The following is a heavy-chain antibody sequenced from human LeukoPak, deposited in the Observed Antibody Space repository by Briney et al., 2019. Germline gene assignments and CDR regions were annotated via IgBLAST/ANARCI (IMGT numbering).Heavy chain of an antibody. CDR2: ISGGGGST. CDR1: GFTFSSYA. D-gene: IGHD3/OR15-3a*01. V-gene: IGHV3-23*01. Sequence: GGSLRLSCAASGFTFSSYAMSWVRQAPGKGLEWVSAISGGGGSTYYADSVKGRFTISRDSSKNTLYLQMNSLRVEDTAVYSCAKTGTGYFRNWFDPWGQGTLVTVSS. J-gene: IGHJ5*02. CDR3: AKTGTGYFRNWFDP.